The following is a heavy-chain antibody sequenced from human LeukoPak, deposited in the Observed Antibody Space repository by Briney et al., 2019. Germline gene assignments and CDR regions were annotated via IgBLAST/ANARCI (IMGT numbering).Heavy chain of an antibody. CDR1: GYTFTSYY. J-gene: IGHJ6*02. V-gene: IGHV1-46*01. CDR3: ASQGFNYHYYYGSGSPFNYGMDI. D-gene: IGHD3-10*01. Sequence: EASVKVSCKASGYTFTSYYMHWVRQAPGQGLEWMGIINPSGGSTSYAQKFQGRVTMTRDTSTSTVYMELSSLRSEDTAVYYCASQGFNYHYYYGSGSPFNYGMDIWGQGTTVTVSS. CDR2: INPSGGST.